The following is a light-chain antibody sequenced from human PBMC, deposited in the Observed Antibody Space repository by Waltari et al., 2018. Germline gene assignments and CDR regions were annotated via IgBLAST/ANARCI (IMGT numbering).Light chain of an antibody. CDR2: AAS. V-gene: IGKV1-NL1*01. CDR1: QGMSNS. Sequence: DIQMTQSQSSLPASVGDRVTITCRASQGMSNSLAWYQQKPGKAPKLLLYAASRLESGVPSRFSGSGSGTDYTLTISSLQPEDFATYYCQQYYSTPRTFGQATKLEIK. J-gene: IGKJ2*01. CDR3: QQYYSTPRT.